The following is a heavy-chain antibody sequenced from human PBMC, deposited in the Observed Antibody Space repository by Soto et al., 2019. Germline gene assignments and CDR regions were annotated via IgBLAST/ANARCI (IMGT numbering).Heavy chain of an antibody. CDR1: GFTFTRYS. Sequence: VGSLRLSCAASGFTFTRYSMNWVRQAPGKGLEWVSSISSTTNYIYYGDSMKGRFTISRDDAKNSLYLEMNSLRAEDTAVYYCARESEDLTSNFDYWGQGTLVTVSS. CDR2: ISSTTNYI. V-gene: IGHV3-21*06. J-gene: IGHJ4*02. CDR3: ARESEDLTSNFDY.